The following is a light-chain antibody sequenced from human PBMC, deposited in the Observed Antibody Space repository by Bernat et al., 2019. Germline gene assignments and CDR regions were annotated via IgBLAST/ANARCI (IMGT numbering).Light chain of an antibody. CDR1: QSVFFSSSNKNY. J-gene: IGKJ2*01. CDR2: WAS. V-gene: IGKV4-1*01. CDR3: HKYYTTPHT. Sequence: DIVMTQSPDSLAVSLGERATINCKSSQSVFFSSSNKNYLAWYQQRPGQPPKLLIDWASTRESGVPDRFSGSGSGTDFTLTISTLQAEDVAVYYCHKYYTTPHTFGQGTKLEI.